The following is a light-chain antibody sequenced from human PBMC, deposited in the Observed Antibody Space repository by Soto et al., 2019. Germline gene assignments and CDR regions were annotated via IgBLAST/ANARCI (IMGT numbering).Light chain of an antibody. V-gene: IGLV2-14*01. CDR1: SSDVGGYNY. J-gene: IGLJ3*02. Sequence: QSALTQPASVSGSPGQSITISCTGTSSDVGGYNYVSWYQQHPGKAPKLMIYEVSNRPSGVSNLFSGSKSGNTASLTISGLQAEDEAAYYCSSYTSSSTLVFGGGTKLTVL. CDR3: SSYTSSSTLV. CDR2: EVS.